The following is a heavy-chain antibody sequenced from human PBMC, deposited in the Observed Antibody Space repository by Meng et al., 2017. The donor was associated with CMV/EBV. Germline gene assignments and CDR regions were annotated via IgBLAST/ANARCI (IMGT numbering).Heavy chain of an antibody. CDR3: ARANLFGVVRGAFDI. D-gene: IGHD3-3*01. CDR1: GGSISSYY. CDR2: IYYSGST. Sequence: SETLSLTCTVSGGSISSYYWSWIRQPPGKGLEWIGYIYYSGSTNYNPSLKSRVTISVDTSKNQFSLKLGSVTAADTAVYYCARANLFGVVRGAFDIWGQGTMVTVS. V-gene: IGHV4-59*08. J-gene: IGHJ3*02.